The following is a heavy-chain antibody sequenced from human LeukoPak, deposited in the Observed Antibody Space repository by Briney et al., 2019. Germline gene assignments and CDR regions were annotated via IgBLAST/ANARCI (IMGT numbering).Heavy chain of an antibody. Sequence: SETLSLTCTVSDGSITTYYWTWIRQPPGKGLEWIGYIYHSGSTNYNPSLKSRVTISVDTSKNQFSLKLSSVTAADTAVYYCARDRRDGYNYYFDYWGQGTLVTVSS. J-gene: IGHJ4*02. CDR2: IYHSGST. CDR1: DGSITTYY. D-gene: IGHD5-24*01. CDR3: ARDRRDGYNYYFDY. V-gene: IGHV4-59*01.